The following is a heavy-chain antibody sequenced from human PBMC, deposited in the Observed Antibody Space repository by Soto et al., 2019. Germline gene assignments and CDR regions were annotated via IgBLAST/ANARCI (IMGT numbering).Heavy chain of an antibody. V-gene: IGHV1-46*01. CDR2: INPSGGST. D-gene: IGHD6-13*01. CDR1: GYTFTSYY. J-gene: IGHJ6*02. CDR3: ARELLGLAANYCYYGMDV. Sequence: ASVKVSCKASGYTFTSYYMHWVRQAPGQGLEWMGIINPSGGSTSYAQKFQGRVTMTRDTSTSTVYMELSSLRSEDTAVYYCARELLGLAANYCYYGMDVWGQGTTVTVSS.